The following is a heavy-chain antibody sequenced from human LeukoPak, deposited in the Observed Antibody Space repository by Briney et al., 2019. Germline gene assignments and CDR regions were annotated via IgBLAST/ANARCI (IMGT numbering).Heavy chain of an antibody. Sequence: GGSLRLSCAASGFTFSSYWMHWVRQAPGKGLVWVSRINSDGSSTSHADSVKGRFTISRDNAKNTLYLQMNSLRAEDTAVYYCASEGGGTHFDYWGQGTLVTVSS. CDR1: GFTFSSYW. CDR2: INSDGSST. CDR3: ASEGGGTHFDY. D-gene: IGHD2-15*01. J-gene: IGHJ4*02. V-gene: IGHV3-74*01.